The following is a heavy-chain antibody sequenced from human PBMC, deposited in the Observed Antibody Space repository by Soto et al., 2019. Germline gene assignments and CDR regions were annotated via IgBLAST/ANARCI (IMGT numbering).Heavy chain of an antibody. CDR2: IIPIFGTA. CDR1: VGTFSSYS. V-gene: IGHV1-69*01. CDR3: ARDGGRHSGGIDY. Sequence: QVQLVQSGAEVKKPGSSVKVSCKASVGTFSSYSINWVRQAPGQGLEWIGEIIPIFGTANYAQKFQGRVTITADESTSTAYMELSSLRSEDTAVYYCARDGGRHSGGIDYWGQGTLVTVSS. J-gene: IGHJ4*02. D-gene: IGHD1-26*01.